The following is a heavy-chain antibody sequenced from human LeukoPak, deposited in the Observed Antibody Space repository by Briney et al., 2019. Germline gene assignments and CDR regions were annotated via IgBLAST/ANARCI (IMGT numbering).Heavy chain of an antibody. CDR3: ARGLVCNYWSSSHPHCRDDPLDI. D-gene: IGHD3-3*01. Sequence: ASVKVSSKASGYTFTRYHMHWVRPAPGQGLEWIGLIDPSGGSTNYAQKFQGRVTMTRDSSTSTVYMELRSLRSEDTAMFYCARGLVCNYWSSSHPHCRDDPLDIWGQGTMVTVSS. CDR2: IDPSGGST. CDR1: GYTFTRYH. J-gene: IGHJ3*02. V-gene: IGHV1-46*01.